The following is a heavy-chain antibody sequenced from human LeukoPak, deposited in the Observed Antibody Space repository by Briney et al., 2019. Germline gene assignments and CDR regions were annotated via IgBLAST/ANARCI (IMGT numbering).Heavy chain of an antibody. J-gene: IGHJ2*01. CDR3: TRELVSSGTGYFDL. CDR1: GFTFGTFG. V-gene: IGHV3-23*01. Sequence: GGSLRLSCEASGFTFGTFGMAWVRQSPGKGLQWVSGITGSSTWTYYAASVKGRFTVSRDNSQNTLHLQTNSLRADDTAVYYCTRELVSSGTGYFDLWGRGTLVTVSS. CDR2: ITGSSTWT. D-gene: IGHD3-10*01.